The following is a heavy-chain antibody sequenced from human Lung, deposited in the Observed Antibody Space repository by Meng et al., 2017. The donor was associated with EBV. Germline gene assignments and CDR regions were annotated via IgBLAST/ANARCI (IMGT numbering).Heavy chain of an antibody. CDR3: SKDLVGSDDD. V-gene: IGHV3-74*01. CDR1: GLSFSRYW. Sequence: EGQLVESGGSAVRRGGSLSLSLVTSGLSFSRYWMHWVRQAPGKGLEWVSRTNEDGGITTYADSVKGRFTISRDNTKNTLYLQMNSLRAEDTGVYFCSKDLVGSDDDWGQGTLVTVSS. J-gene: IGHJ4*02. CDR2: TNEDGGIT. D-gene: IGHD6-25*01.